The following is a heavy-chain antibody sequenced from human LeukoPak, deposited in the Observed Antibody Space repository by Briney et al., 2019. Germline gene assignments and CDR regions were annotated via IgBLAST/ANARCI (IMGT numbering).Heavy chain of an antibody. CDR1: GGSLSSYY. V-gene: IGHV4-4*07. Sequence: SETLSLTCTVSGGSLSSYYWSWIRQPAGKGLEWIGRIYTSGSTNYNPSLKSRVTMSVDTSKNQFSLKLSSVTAADTAVYYCARSLVGATQNYYSYCMDVWGKGTTVTASS. CDR3: ARSLVGATQNYYSYCMDV. CDR2: IYTSGST. J-gene: IGHJ6*03. D-gene: IGHD1-26*01.